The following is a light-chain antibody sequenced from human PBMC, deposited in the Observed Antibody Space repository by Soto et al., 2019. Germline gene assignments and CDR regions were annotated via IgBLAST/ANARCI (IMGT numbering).Light chain of an antibody. CDR2: DNT. J-gene: IGLJ2*01. Sequence: QSVLTQPPSVSGAPGRRVTISCTGSSSSAGSVYNVHWYQQRPGTAPKLLIYDNTDRPSGVPDRFSGSKSGTSASLAITGLQAEDEADYYCQSYDSGLGGYVIFGGGTKLTVL. CDR1: SSSAGSVYN. V-gene: IGLV1-40*01. CDR3: QSYDSGLGGYVI.